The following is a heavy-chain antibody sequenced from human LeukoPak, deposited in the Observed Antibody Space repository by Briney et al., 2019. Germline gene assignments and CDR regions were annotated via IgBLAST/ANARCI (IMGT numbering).Heavy chain of an antibody. CDR2: LYPGVST. J-gene: IGHJ6*03. V-gene: IGHV4-4*07. CDR3: ARLKFYDSTGYSPGHYMDV. Sequence: SETLSLTCTVSGGPIYSYYWSWIRQTAGKGLEWIGRLYPGVSTNYNPSLKSRVTMSVDTSKNQFALKLSAVTAADTAVYYCARLKFYDSTGYSPGHYMDVWGKGTTVTISS. CDR1: GGPIYSYY. D-gene: IGHD3-22*01.